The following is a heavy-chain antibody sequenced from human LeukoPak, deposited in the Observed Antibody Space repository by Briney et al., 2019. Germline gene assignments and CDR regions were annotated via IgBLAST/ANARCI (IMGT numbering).Heavy chain of an antibody. Sequence: SETLSLTCTVPGGSISKYYWSWIRQPADKGLEWIGRTHTSGTTHYNPSLKSRVTLSVDTSTNQFSLRLTSVTATDTAVYYCARLHLPAHEGAFDIWGRGTMVTVSS. D-gene: IGHD1-14*01. J-gene: IGHJ3*02. CDR3: ARLHLPAHEGAFDI. CDR1: GGSISKYY. CDR2: THTSGTT. V-gene: IGHV4-4*07.